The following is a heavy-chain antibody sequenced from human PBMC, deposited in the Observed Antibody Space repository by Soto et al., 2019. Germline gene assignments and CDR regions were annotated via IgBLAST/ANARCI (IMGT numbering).Heavy chain of an antibody. CDR1: GFTFSSYA. J-gene: IGHJ4*02. CDR2: ISGSGGST. V-gene: IGHV3-23*01. CDR3: AKDQAYCGGDCYSSTAEY. D-gene: IGHD2-21*02. Sequence: EVQLLESGGGLVQPGGSLRLSCAASGFTFSSYAMSWVRQAPGKGLEWVSAISGSGGSTYYADSVKGRFTISRDNSKNTLYLQMNSLRAEDTAVYYCAKDQAYCGGDCYSSTAEYWGQGTLVTVYS.